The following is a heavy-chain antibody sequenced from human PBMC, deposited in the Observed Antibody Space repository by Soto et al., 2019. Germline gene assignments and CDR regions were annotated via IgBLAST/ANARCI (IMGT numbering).Heavy chain of an antibody. Sequence: ASVKVSCKASGYTFTGYYMHWVRQAPGQGLEWMGWINPNSGGTNYAQKFQGWVTMTRDTSISTAYMELSRLRSDDTAVYYCARALFSPYCRSTSCYYYYYRDVWGKGTTVTVSS. CDR2: INPNSGGT. CDR1: GYTFTGYY. CDR3: ARALFSPYCRSTSCYYYYYRDV. V-gene: IGHV1-2*04. J-gene: IGHJ6*03. D-gene: IGHD2-2*01.